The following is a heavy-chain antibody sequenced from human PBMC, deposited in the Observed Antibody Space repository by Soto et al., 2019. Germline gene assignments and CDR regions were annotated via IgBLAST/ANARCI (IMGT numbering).Heavy chain of an antibody. CDR1: GYTFTIYD. J-gene: IGHJ6*02. V-gene: IGHV1-46*01. Sequence: ASVKVSCKASGYTFTIYDMHWVRQAPGQGLEWMGIINPSGGSTSYAQKFQGRVTMTRDTSTSTVYMELSSLRSEDTAVYYCARGTGVYYYYYGMDFWGQGTTVTVSS. D-gene: IGHD1-1*01. CDR3: ARGTGVYYYYYGMDF. CDR2: INPSGGST.